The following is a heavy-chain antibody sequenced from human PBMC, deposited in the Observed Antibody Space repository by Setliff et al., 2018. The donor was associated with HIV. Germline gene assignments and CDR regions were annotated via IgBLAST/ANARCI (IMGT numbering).Heavy chain of an antibody. Sequence: PSETLSLTCTVSGGSISSSSYYWGWIRQPPGKGLEWIGSINHSGSTNYNPSLKSRVSISVDTSKNQFSLKLSSVTAADTAVYYCARLSRIAAVYFQHWGQGTLVTVSS. D-gene: IGHD6-25*01. CDR2: INHSGST. V-gene: IGHV4-39*07. CDR3: ARLSRIAAVYFQH. CDR1: GGSISSSSYY. J-gene: IGHJ1*01.